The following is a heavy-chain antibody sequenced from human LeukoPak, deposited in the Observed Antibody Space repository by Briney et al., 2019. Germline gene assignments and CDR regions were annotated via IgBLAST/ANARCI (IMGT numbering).Heavy chain of an antibody. CDR3: ARARGPASFDY. V-gene: IGHV4-34*01. Sequence: SETLSLTCAVYGGSFSGYYWSWIRQPPGKGLEWIGEINHSGSTNYNPSLKSRVTISVDTSKNQFSLKLSSVTAADTAVYYCARARGPASFDYWGQGTLVTVSS. CDR1: GGSFSGYY. J-gene: IGHJ4*02. CDR2: INHSGST.